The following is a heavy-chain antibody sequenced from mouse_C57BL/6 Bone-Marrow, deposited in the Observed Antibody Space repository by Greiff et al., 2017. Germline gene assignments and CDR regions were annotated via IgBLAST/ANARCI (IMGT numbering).Heavy chain of an antibody. CDR3: ARDGVAY. J-gene: IGHJ3*01. CDR2: ISDGGSYT. V-gene: IGHV5-4*01. Sequence: DVKLVESGGGLVKPGGSLKLSCAASGFTFSSYAMSWVRQTPEKRLEWVATISDGGSYTYYPDNVKGRFTISRDNAKNNLYLQMGHLKSENTAMYYCARDGVAYWGQGTLVTVSA. CDR1: GFTFSSYA.